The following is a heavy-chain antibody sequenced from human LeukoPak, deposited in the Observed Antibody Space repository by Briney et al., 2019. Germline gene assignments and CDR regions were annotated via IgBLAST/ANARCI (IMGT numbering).Heavy chain of an antibody. CDR2: ISGSGNSS. Sequence: GGSLRLSCAASGFTFSSYGMHWVRQAPGKGLEWVSGISGSGNSSYYGDSVEGRFYISRDNSKNTLYLEMFSLRAEDTALYYCARGPYCGGGTCYTLGAFDVWGRGTMASVSS. D-gene: IGHD2-8*02. V-gene: IGHV3-23*01. CDR1: GFTFSSYG. CDR3: ARGPYCGGGTCYTLGAFDV. J-gene: IGHJ3*01.